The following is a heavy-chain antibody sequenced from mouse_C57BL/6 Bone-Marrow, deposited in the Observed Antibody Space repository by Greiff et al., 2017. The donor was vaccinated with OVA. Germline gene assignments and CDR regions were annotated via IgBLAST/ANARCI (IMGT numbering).Heavy chain of an antibody. J-gene: IGHJ2*01. Sequence: QVQLKESGAELARPGASVKLSCKASGYTFTSYGISWVKQSTGQGLEWIGEIYPRSGNTYYNEKFKGKATLTADKSSSTAYMELRSLTSEDSAVYFCARKGSGWLLRFDYWGQGTTLTVSS. CDR3: ARKGSGWLLRFDY. CDR1: GYTFTSYG. V-gene: IGHV1-81*01. D-gene: IGHD2-3*01. CDR2: IYPRSGNT.